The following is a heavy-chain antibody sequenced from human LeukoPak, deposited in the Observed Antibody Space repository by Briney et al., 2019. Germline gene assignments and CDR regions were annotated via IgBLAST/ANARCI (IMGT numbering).Heavy chain of an antibody. Sequence: GGSLRLSCAASGFTFSSYGMHWVRQAPGKGLEWVAVISYDGSNKYYADSVKGRFTISRDNSKNTLYLQMNSLRAEDTAVYYCAKDLPGGSSGLDYWGQGTLVTVSS. CDR1: GFTFSSYG. CDR2: ISYDGSNK. V-gene: IGHV3-30*18. J-gene: IGHJ4*02. CDR3: AKDLPGGSSGLDY. D-gene: IGHD1-26*01.